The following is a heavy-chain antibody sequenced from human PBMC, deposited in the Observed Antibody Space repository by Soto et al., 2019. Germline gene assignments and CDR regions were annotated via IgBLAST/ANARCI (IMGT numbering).Heavy chain of an antibody. CDR1: GGSISSGVYY. CDR2: IYYSGST. V-gene: IGHV4-31*03. D-gene: IGHD3-16*01. J-gene: IGHJ6*02. CDR3: AGGGPYGMDV. Sequence: SETLSLTCTVSGGSISSGVYYWSWIRQHPGKGLEWIGYIYYSGSTYYNPSLKSRVTISVDTSKNQFSLKLSSVTAADTAVYYCAGGGPYGMDVWGQGTTVTVSS.